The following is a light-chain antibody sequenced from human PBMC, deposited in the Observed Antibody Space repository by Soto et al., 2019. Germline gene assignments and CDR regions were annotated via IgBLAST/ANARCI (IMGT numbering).Light chain of an antibody. Sequence: SVLTQPDSATGTPGQRVTITNNGSSSNIGTSSVHWFQQLPGTAPKLLISTTNQRPSGVPERFSGSKSGTSASLAISGLQSEDEADYYCAAWDDSLNGHVFGTGTKVTVL. CDR1: SSNIGTSS. J-gene: IGLJ1*01. V-gene: IGLV1-44*01. CDR3: AAWDDSLNGHV. CDR2: TTN.